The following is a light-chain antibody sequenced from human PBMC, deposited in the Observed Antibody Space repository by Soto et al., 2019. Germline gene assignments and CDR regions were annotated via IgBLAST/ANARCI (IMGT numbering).Light chain of an antibody. CDR3: QQYGSPGVT. CDR2: GAS. Sequence: EIVLTQSPGTLSLSAGERAALSCRASQSVTTSYLAWYQQKPGQAPRLLIYGASTRATRIADSFSGSGSGTDFTLTISRLETEDFAVYYCQQYGSPGVTFGPGTKVDIK. V-gene: IGKV3-20*01. J-gene: IGKJ3*01. CDR1: QSVTTSY.